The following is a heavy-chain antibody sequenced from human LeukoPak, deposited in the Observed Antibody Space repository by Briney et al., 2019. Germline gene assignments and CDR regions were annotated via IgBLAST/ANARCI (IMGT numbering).Heavy chain of an antibody. CDR3: AKGPNWNRYRHFDY. J-gene: IGHJ4*02. CDR1: GFTFSSYW. Sequence: GGSLRLSCAASGFTFSSYWMNWVRQAPGKGLEWVANIKQDGSEKYYVDSVKGRFTISRDNSKNTLYLQMNSLRAEDTAVYYCAKGPNWNRYRHFDYWGQGTLVTVSS. V-gene: IGHV3-7*03. D-gene: IGHD1-1*01. CDR2: IKQDGSEK.